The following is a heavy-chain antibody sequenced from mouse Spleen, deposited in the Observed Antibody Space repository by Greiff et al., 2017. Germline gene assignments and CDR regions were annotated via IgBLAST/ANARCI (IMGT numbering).Heavy chain of an antibody. CDR2: IHPNSGST. Sequence: QVQLKQPGAELVKPGASVKLSCKASGYTFTSYWMHWVKQRPGQGLEWIGMIHPNSGSTNYNEKFKSKATLTVDKSSSTAYMQLSSLTSEDSAVYYCAREVVTYYAMDYWGQGTSVTVSS. CDR3: AREVVTYYAMDY. CDR1: GYTFTSYW. V-gene: IGHV1-64*01. J-gene: IGHJ4*01. D-gene: IGHD1-1*02.